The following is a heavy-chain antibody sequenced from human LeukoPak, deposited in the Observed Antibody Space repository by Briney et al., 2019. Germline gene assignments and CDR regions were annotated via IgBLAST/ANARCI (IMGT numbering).Heavy chain of an antibody. CDR1: GFTFSSYA. Sequence: QSGGSLRLSCAASGFTFSSYAMSWVRQAPGKGLEWVSTISGSGGSTYYADSVKGRFTISRDNSKNTLYLQMNSLRAEDTAVYYCAKGPYGSGSYSHFDYWGQGTLVTVSS. J-gene: IGHJ4*02. CDR2: ISGSGGST. V-gene: IGHV3-23*01. D-gene: IGHD3-10*01. CDR3: AKGPYGSGSYSHFDY.